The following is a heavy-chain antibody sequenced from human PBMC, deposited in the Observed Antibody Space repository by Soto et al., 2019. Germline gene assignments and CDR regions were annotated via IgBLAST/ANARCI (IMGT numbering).Heavy chain of an antibody. CDR3: ARGVYGSGNYYTGPSAFDI. J-gene: IGHJ3*02. D-gene: IGHD3-10*01. V-gene: IGHV1-69*06. CDR2: TIPVFNTA. Sequence: QVQLEQSGAEVKKPGSSVKVSCKASGGTLSDHGVAWLRQAPGQGLEWMGGTIPVFNTAKYAQKFQGRVTVTADKFTNIAYMELSGLRSEDTAFYFCARGVYGSGNYYTGPSAFDIWGQGTMVIVSS. CDR1: GGTLSDHG.